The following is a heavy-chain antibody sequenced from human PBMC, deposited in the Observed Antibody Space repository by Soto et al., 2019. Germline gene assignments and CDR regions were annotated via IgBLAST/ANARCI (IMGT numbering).Heavy chain of an antibody. CDR2: IYYSGST. J-gene: IGHJ5*02. Sequence: QVQLQESGPGLVKPSETLSLTCTVSGGSISSYYWIWIWQPPGQGLEWIGYIYYSGSTNYNPSLTSRVTLSVDTSTNQFSLQLSSVTAADTAVYYWAREYESSSWYLGWFDPWGQGTLVTVSS. V-gene: IGHV4-59*13. CDR1: GGSISSYY. CDR3: AREYESSSWYLGWFDP. D-gene: IGHD6-13*01.